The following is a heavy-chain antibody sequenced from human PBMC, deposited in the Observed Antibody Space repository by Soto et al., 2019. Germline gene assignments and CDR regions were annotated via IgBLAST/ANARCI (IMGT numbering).Heavy chain of an antibody. CDR3: ARYCSGGSCYMSYFDY. CDR1: GVSIISHTYY. J-gene: IGHJ4*02. CDR2: IYFSGDT. Sequence: PSETLSLTCTVSGVSIISHTYYCTWIRQHPGKGLEWIGYIYFSGDTYYNPSLKSRVTMSLDTPKNQFSLKLSSVTAADTAVYYCARYCSGGSCYMSYFDYWGQGTLVTVSS. D-gene: IGHD2-15*01. V-gene: IGHV4-31*03.